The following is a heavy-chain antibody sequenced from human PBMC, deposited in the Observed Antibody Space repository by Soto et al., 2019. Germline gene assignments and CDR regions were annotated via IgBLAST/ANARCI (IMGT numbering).Heavy chain of an antibody. V-gene: IGHV4-59*01. CDR3: ARDHGYQSDYDYYFDY. CDR1: GGSISSYY. D-gene: IGHD5-12*01. Sequence: PSETLSLTCTVSGGSISSYYWSWIRQPPGKGLEWIGYIYYSGRTNYNPSLKSRVTISVDTSKNQFSLKLTSVTAADTAVYYCARDHGYQSDYDYYFDYWGQGTLVTVS. CDR2: IYYSGRT. J-gene: IGHJ4*02.